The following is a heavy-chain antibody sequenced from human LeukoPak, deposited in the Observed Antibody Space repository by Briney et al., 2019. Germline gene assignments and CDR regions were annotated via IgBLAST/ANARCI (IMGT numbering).Heavy chain of an antibody. CDR1: GFTFSTYG. CDR2: ISDDGNNK. Sequence: PGGSLRLSCAASGFTFSTYGMHWVRQAPGKGLEWVAVISDDGNNKYYVDSVKGRFTISRDNSKDTLYLQMNSLRAEDTAVYYCAKARVGAALQIDYWGQGTLVTVSS. D-gene: IGHD1-26*01. V-gene: IGHV3-30*18. CDR3: AKARVGAALQIDY. J-gene: IGHJ4*02.